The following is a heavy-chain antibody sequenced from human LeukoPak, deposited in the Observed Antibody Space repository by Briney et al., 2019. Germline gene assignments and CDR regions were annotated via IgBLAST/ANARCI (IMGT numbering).Heavy chain of an antibody. V-gene: IGHV3-23*01. J-gene: IGHJ4*02. CDR3: AKGPYGSGSWYFDY. CDR1: GFTFSGYG. CDR2: ISGSGGST. Sequence: GGSLRLSCAASGFTFSGYGMSWVRQAPGKGLEWVSAISGSGGSTYYADSVRGRFTISRDNSKNTLYLQMNSLRAEDTAIYYCAKGPYGSGSWYFDYWGQGTLVTVSS. D-gene: IGHD3-10*01.